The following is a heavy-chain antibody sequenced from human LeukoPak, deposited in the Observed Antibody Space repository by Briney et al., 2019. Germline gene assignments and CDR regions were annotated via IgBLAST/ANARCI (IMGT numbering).Heavy chain of an antibody. CDR2: IIPIFGTA. CDR1: GGTFSSYA. Sequence: ASVKVSCKASGGTFSSYAISWVRQAPGQGLEWMGGIIPIFGTANYAQKFQGRVTITADESTSTAYMELISLRSEATAVYYCARDRVYYESRRYRPAYWGQRTLVPVSS. V-gene: IGHV1-69*01. J-gene: IGHJ4*02. CDR3: ARDRVYYESRRYRPAY. D-gene: IGHD3-22*01.